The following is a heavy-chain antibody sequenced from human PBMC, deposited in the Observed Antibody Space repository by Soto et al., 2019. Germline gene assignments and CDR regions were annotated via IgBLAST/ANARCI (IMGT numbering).Heavy chain of an antibody. CDR1: GGSFSGYY. Sequence: SETLSLTCAVYGGSFSGYYWSWIRQPPGKGLEWIGEMNHSGSTIYNPSLKSRVTISVDTSKSQFSLSLTSVTAADTAVYYCARPGYSSSWYWFDPWGQGTLVTVSS. CDR3: ARPGYSSSWYWFDP. D-gene: IGHD6-13*01. J-gene: IGHJ5*02. CDR2: MNHSGST. V-gene: IGHV4-34*01.